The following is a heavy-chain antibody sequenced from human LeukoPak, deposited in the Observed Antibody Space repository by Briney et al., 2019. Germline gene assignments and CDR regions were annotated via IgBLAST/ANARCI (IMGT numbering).Heavy chain of an antibody. D-gene: IGHD5-18*01. CDR1: GGSISSYY. V-gene: IGHV4-59*08. J-gene: IGHJ3*02. Sequence: PSETLSLTCTVSGGSISSYYWSWIRQPPGKGLEWIGYIYYSGSTNYNPSLKSRVTISVDTSKNQFSLKLSSVTAADTAVYYCARRKDSYASWGAFDIWGQGTMVTVSS. CDR2: IYYSGST. CDR3: ARRKDSYASWGAFDI.